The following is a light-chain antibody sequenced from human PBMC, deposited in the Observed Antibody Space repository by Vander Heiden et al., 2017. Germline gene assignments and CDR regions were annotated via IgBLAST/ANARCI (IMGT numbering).Light chain of an antibody. CDR3: QQDNNWPPWT. CDR2: GAS. Sequence: EIVMTQSPATLSVSQGERATLSCRASQSVSSNLAWYQQKPGQPPRLLIYGASTRTTGIPARFSGSGSGTEFTLTISSLQSEDFAVYYCQQDNNWPPWTFGQGTKVEIK. V-gene: IGKV3-15*01. J-gene: IGKJ1*01. CDR1: QSVSSN.